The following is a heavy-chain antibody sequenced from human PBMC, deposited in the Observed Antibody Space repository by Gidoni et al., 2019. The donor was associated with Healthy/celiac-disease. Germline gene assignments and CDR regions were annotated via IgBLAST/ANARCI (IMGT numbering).Heavy chain of an antibody. D-gene: IGHD6-19*01. CDR3: ARLPEQWLLWFDP. J-gene: IGHJ5*02. CDR1: GGSISSSSYY. CDR2: IYYSGST. V-gene: IGHV4-39*01. Sequence: QLQLQESGPGLVKPSETLSLTCTVSGGSISSSSYYWGWIRQPPGKGLEWIGSIYYSGSTYYNPSRKSRGTISVDTSKNQFSLKLSSVTAADTAVYYCARLPEQWLLWFDPWGQGTLVTVSS.